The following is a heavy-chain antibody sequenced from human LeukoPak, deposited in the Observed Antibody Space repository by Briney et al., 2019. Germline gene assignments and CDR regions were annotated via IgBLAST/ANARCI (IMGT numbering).Heavy chain of an antibody. CDR1: GYSFTSYW. J-gene: IGHJ3*02. Sequence: GESLKISCKGSGYSFTSYWIGWVRQMPGKGLEWMGIIYPGDSDTRYSPSFQGQVIISADKSISTAYLQWSSLKASDTAMYYCARQGLGAMVRGVILAFDIWGQGTMVTVSS. CDR3: ARQGLGAMVRGVILAFDI. V-gene: IGHV5-51*01. CDR2: IYPGDSDT. D-gene: IGHD3-10*01.